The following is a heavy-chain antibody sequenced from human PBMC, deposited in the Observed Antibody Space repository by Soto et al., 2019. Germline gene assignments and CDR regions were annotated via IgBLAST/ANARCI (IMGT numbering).Heavy chain of an antibody. Sequence: ASVKVSCKASGYTFTSYGISWVRQAPGQGLEWMGWISAYNGNTNYAQKLQGRVTMTTDTSTSTAYMELRSLRSDDTAVYYCARDVGKADTAMMYYYYYYGMDVWGQGTTVTVSS. CDR1: GYTFTSYG. CDR3: ARDVGKADTAMMYYYYYYGMDV. D-gene: IGHD5-18*01. J-gene: IGHJ6*02. V-gene: IGHV1-18*01. CDR2: ISAYNGNT.